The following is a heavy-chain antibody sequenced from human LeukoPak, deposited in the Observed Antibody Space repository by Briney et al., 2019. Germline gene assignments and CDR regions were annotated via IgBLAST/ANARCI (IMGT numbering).Heavy chain of an antibody. CDR3: ARELRSGNHYGYFDY. D-gene: IGHD1-26*01. CDR1: GFTISSYW. CDR2: IKSDGSDA. Sequence: PGGSLRLSCAASGFTISSYWMHWVRQAPGKGLVWVSRIKSDGSDANYVDSVKGRFTVSRDNAKNTVYLQVNSLRPEDAAVYYCARELRSGNHYGYFDYWGQGTLVAVSS. V-gene: IGHV3-74*01. J-gene: IGHJ4*02.